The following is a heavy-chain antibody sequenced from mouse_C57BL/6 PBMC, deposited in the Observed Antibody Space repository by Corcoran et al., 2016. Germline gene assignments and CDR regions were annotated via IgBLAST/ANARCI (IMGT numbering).Heavy chain of an antibody. CDR2: IYPGSGNT. Sequence: QVQLQQSGPELVKPGASVKISCKASGYSFTSYYIHWVKQRPGQGLEWIGWIYPGSGNTKYNEKFKGKATLTADTSSSTAYMQLSSLTSEDSAVYYCARASTVGAMDYWGQGTSVTVSS. V-gene: IGHV1-66*01. CDR3: ARASTVGAMDY. D-gene: IGHD1-1*01. CDR1: GYSFTSYY. J-gene: IGHJ4*01.